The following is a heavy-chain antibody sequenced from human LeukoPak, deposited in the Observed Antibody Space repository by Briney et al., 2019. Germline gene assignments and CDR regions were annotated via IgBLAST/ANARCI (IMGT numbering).Heavy chain of an antibody. CDR2: IYYSGST. CDR1: GGSISSGGYY. CDR3: ARADILTGYYDY. D-gene: IGHD3-9*01. V-gene: IGHV4-31*03. Sequence: PSETLSLTCTVSGGSISSGGYYWSWIRQHPGKGLXXIGYIYYSGSTYYNPSLKSRVTISVDTSKNQFSLKLSSVTAADTAVYYCARADILTGYYDYWGQGTLVTVSS. J-gene: IGHJ4*02.